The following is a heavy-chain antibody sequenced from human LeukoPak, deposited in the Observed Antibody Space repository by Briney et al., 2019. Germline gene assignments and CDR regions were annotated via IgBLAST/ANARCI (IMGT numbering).Heavy chain of an antibody. J-gene: IGHJ5*02. CDR3: ARVRGATYYYDSSGYPNWFDP. V-gene: IGHV4-34*01. Sequence: PSETLSLTCAVYGGSFSGYYWSWIRQPPGEGLEWIGEINHSGSTNYNPSLKSRVTISVDTSKNQFSLKLSSVTAADTAVYYCARVRGATYYYDSSGYPNWFDPWGQGTLVTVSS. CDR1: GGSFSGYY. D-gene: IGHD3-22*01. CDR2: INHSGST.